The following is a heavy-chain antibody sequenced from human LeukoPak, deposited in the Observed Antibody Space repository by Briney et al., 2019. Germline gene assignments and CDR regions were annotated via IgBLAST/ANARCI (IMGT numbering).Heavy chain of an antibody. J-gene: IGHJ4*02. V-gene: IGHV4-59*01. Sequence: SETLSLTCTVSGGSISSYYWSWIRQPPGKGLEWIGYIYYSGSTNYNPSLKSRVTISVDTSKNQFSLKLSSVTAADTAVYYCARLYSITWYYFDYWGQGTLVTVSS. CDR2: IYYSGST. CDR1: GGSISSYY. D-gene: IGHD6-13*01. CDR3: ARLYSITWYYFDY.